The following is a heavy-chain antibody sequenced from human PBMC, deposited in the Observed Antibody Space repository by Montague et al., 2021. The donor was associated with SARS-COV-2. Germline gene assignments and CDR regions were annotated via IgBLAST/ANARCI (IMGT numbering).Heavy chain of an antibody. CDR3: ARAASSRGAFDV. Sequence: TLSLTCTVSGGSISGGSYYWSWIRQPAGKGLEWIGSIYTSGSTNYNPSLKSRVTISVDRSKSQFSLNLTSMTAADTAVYFCARAASSRGAFDVWGQGTMVTVSS. CDR1: GGSISGGSYY. J-gene: IGHJ3*01. CDR2: IYTSGST. D-gene: IGHD3-10*01. V-gene: IGHV4-61*02.